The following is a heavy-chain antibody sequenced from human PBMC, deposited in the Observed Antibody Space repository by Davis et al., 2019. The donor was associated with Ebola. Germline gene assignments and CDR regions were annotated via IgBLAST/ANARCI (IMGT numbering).Heavy chain of an antibody. D-gene: IGHD6-13*01. V-gene: IGHV3-30*18. CDR2: ISYDGSNK. J-gene: IGHJ4*02. CDR3: AKLEQLGY. Sequence: PGGSLRLSCAASGFTFSSYGMHWVRQAPGKGLEWVAFISYDGSNKYYADSVKGRFTISRDNSKNTLYLQMNSLRAEDTAVYYCAKLEQLGYWGQGTLVTVSS. CDR1: GFTFSSYG.